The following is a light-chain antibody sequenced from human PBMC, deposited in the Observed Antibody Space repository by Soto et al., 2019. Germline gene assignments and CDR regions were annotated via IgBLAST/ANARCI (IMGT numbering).Light chain of an antibody. V-gene: IGLV2-14*03. J-gene: IGLJ2*01. CDR3: TSYTSSTTLV. Sequence: QSALTQPASVSGSPGQSITISCTGTSSDVGYYNYVSWYQHHPGKAPQLVIYDVSNRPSGVSNRFSGSKSGNTASLTISGLQAEDEADYYCTSYTSSTTLVFGGGTKLTVL. CDR1: SSDVGYYNY. CDR2: DVS.